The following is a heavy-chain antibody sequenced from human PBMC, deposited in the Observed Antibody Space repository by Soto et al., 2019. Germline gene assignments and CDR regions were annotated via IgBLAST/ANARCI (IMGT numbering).Heavy chain of an antibody. D-gene: IGHD2-2*01. V-gene: IGHV3-23*01. CDR2: ISGSGGST. CDR1: GFTFSSYA. CDR3: ATFDIVVVPAAIPYGMDV. Sequence: GGSLRLSCAASGFTFSSYAMSWVRQAPGKGLEWVSAISGSGGSTYYADSVKGRFTISRDNSKNTLYLQMNSLRAEDTAVYYCATFDIVVVPAAIPYGMDVWGQGTTVTVSS. J-gene: IGHJ6*02.